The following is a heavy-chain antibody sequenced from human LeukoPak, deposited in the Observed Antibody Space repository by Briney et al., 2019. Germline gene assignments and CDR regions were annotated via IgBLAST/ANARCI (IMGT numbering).Heavy chain of an antibody. Sequence: PGGSLRLSCAASGFTFSSYSMNWVRQAPGKGLEWVSYISSSSSTIYYADSVKGRFTISRDNAKNSLYLQMNSLRAEDTAVYYCARGPYSSSWYVEYFQHWGQGTLVTVSS. CDR3: ARGPYSSSWYVEYFQH. CDR2: ISSSSSTI. V-gene: IGHV3-48*04. J-gene: IGHJ1*01. D-gene: IGHD6-13*01. CDR1: GFTFSSYS.